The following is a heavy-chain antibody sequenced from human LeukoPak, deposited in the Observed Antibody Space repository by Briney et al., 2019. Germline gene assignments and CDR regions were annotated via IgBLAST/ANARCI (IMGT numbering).Heavy chain of an antibody. CDR3: ARFGRELLKFFDY. CDR1: GDSISSYY. J-gene: IGHJ4*02. D-gene: IGHD2-15*01. Sequence: SETLSLTCTVSGDSISSYYWSWIRQPPGKGLEWIGCIYYSESTNYNPSLKSRVTISVDTSKNQFSLKLSSVTAADTAVYYCARFGRELLKFFDYWGQGTLVTVSS. CDR2: IYYSEST. V-gene: IGHV4-59*01.